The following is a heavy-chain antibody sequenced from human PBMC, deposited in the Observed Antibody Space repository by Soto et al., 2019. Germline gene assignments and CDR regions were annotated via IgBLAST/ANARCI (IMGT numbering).Heavy chain of an antibody. J-gene: IGHJ5*02. CDR2: IHYGGIT. Sequence: SETLSLTCSVSGVSVTSSSYYWGWIRQPPGKGLEWIGNIHYGGITYYNPSLKRRVAMSVDTSKNQFSLRLDSLTVADTAVYYCAREPPGSWGQGTLVTVSS. CDR3: AREPPGS. CDR1: GVSVTSSSYY. V-gene: IGHV4-39*02.